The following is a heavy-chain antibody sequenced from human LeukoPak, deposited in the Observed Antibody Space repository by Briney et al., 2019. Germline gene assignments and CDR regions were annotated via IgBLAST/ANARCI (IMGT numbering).Heavy chain of an antibody. J-gene: IGHJ5*02. Sequence: ASVKVSRKASGGTFSSYAISWVRQAPGQGLEWMGGIIPIFGTANYAQKFQGRVTITADESTSTAYMELSSLRSEDTAVYYCARVGTIFGVTSRYWFDPRGQGTLVTVSS. V-gene: IGHV1-69*01. D-gene: IGHD3-3*01. CDR3: ARVGTIFGVTSRYWFDP. CDR1: GGTFSSYA. CDR2: IIPIFGTA.